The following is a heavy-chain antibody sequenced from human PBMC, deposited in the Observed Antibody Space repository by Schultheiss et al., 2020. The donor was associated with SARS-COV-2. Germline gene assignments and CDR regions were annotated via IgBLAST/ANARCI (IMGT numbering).Heavy chain of an antibody. CDR2: INHSGGT. D-gene: IGHD5-18*01. Sequence: SETLSLTCAVYGGSFRSYHWNWIRQSPGKGLEWIGEINHSGGTDYNPSLKSRVTISVDTSKNQFSLKLSSVTAADTAVYYCARARIQLWLLIGHYFDYWGQGTLVTVSS. V-gene: IGHV4-34*01. CDR3: ARARIQLWLLIGHYFDY. CDR1: GGSFRSYH. J-gene: IGHJ4*02.